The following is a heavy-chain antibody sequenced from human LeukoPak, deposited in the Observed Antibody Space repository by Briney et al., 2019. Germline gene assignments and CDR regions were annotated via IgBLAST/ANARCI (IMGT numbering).Heavy chain of an antibody. CDR3: ARDGYSYGQGRYYYYYYMDV. D-gene: IGHD5-18*01. J-gene: IGHJ6*03. CDR2: INPSGGST. Sequence: GASVKASCKASGYTFTSYYMHWVRQAPGQGLEWMGIINPSGGSTSYAQKFQGRVTMTRDTSTSTVYMELSSLRSEDTAVYYCARDGYSYGQGRYYYYYYMDVWGKGTTVTVSS. CDR1: GYTFTSYY. V-gene: IGHV1-46*01.